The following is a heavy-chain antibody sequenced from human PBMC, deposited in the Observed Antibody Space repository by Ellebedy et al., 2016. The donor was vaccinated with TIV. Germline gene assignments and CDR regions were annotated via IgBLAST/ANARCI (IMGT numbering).Heavy chain of an antibody. D-gene: IGHD1-7*01. CDR1: GGSISSSSYY. CDR2: IYYSGST. J-gene: IGHJ4*02. CDR3: ARHPNKLPEPYFDY. V-gene: IGHV4-39*01. Sequence: MPSESLSLTCTVSGGSISSSSYYWGWIRQPPGKGLEWIGSIYYSGSTYYNPSLKSRVTISVDTSKNQFSLKLSSVTAADTAVYYCARHPNKLPEPYFDYWGQGTLVTVSS.